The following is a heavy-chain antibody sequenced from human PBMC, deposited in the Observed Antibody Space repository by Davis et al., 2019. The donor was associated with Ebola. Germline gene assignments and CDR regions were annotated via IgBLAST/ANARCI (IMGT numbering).Heavy chain of an antibody. CDR3: ARDGGSYAFDY. J-gene: IGHJ4*02. CDR1: GFTFSSYS. V-gene: IGHV3-48*04. CDR2: ISSSSSTI. D-gene: IGHD1-26*01. Sequence: PGGSLRLSCAASGFTFSSYSMNWVRQAPGKGLEWVSYISSSSSTIYYADSVKGRFTISRDNAKNSLYLQMNSLRAEDTAVYYCARDGGSYAFDYWGQGTLVTVSS.